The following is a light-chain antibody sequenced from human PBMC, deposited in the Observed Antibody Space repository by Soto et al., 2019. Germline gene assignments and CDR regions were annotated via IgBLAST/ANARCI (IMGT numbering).Light chain of an antibody. CDR3: QKCDSSPLT. CDR2: SAS. Sequence: DVQMTQSPSSLSASVGDRVTITCRASHDMRDYIAWYQQKPGKAPKLLIYSASTLQSGVPSRFSGSGSGTEFTLTISGLQPEDVATDYCQKCDSSPLTFGGGTKVEI. CDR1: HDMRDY. V-gene: IGKV1-27*01. J-gene: IGKJ4*01.